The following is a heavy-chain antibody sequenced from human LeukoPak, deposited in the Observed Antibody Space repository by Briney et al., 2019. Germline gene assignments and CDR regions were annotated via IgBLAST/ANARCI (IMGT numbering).Heavy chain of an antibody. CDR3: AKDLYYYDSSVVNY. CDR1: GFTFSSYG. J-gene: IGHJ4*02. D-gene: IGHD3-22*01. V-gene: IGHV3-30*18. CDR2: ISYDGSNK. Sequence: PGRSLRLSCAASGFTFSSYGMHWVRQAPGKGLEWVAVISYDGSNKYYADSVKGRITISRDNSKNTLYLQMNSLRAEDTAVYYCAKDLYYYDSSVVNYWGQGTLVTVSS.